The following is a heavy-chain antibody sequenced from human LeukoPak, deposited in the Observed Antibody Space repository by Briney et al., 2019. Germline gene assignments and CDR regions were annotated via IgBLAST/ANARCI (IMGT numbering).Heavy chain of an antibody. CDR2: ISSSSYI. CDR1: GFTFSSYS. J-gene: IGHJ4*02. Sequence: PGGSLRLSCAASGFTFSSYSMNWVRQAPGKGLEWVSSISSSSYIYYADSVKGRFTISGDNAKNSLYLQMNSLRAEDTAVYYCARNPSSTYLDYWGQGTLVTVSS. D-gene: IGHD2-2*01. CDR3: ARNPSSTYLDY. V-gene: IGHV3-21*01.